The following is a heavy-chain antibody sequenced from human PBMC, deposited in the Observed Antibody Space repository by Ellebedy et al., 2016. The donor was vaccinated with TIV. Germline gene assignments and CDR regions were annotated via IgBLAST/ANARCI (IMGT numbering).Heavy chain of an antibody. CDR3: AREPPQGQQLVLPYWFDP. J-gene: IGHJ5*02. CDR1: GGTFSSYA. V-gene: IGHV1-69*04. CDR2: IIPILGIA. D-gene: IGHD6-13*01. Sequence: AASVKVSCKASGGTFSSYAISWVRQAPGQGLEWMGRIIPILGIANYAQKFQGRVTITADKSTSTAYMELSSLRFEDTAVYYCAREPPQGQQLVLPYWFDPWGQGTLVTVSS.